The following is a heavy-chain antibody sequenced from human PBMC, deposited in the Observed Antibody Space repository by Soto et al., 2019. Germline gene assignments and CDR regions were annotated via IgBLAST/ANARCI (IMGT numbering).Heavy chain of an antibody. CDR2: IDYSGTT. J-gene: IGHJ4*02. D-gene: IGHD3-22*01. CDR3: ARRGSGYSSFDY. CDR1: GGSISSSNFY. Sequence: QLQLQESGPGLMKPSETLSLTCTVSGGSISSSNFYWGWIRQTPGKGLQWIGSIDYSGTTYYNPSLKSRVTISIDTSKNQFSLRLSSMTAADTAVFYCARRGSGYSSFDYWGPGTLVTVSS. V-gene: IGHV4-39*01.